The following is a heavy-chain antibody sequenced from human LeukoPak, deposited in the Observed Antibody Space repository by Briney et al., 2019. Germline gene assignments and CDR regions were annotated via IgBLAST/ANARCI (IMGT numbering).Heavy chain of an antibody. CDR1: GFTFSTYS. CDR2: IRSGRTYI. V-gene: IGHV3-21*01. CDR3: ARDGIFDY. J-gene: IGHJ4*02. Sequence: GVSLRLSCAASGFTFSTYSMHWVRQAPGKGLEWGSSIRSGRTYINYADSVKGRFTIYRDDAKKSLYLQMNSLRAEDTAVYYCARDGIFDYWGQGTLVTVSS.